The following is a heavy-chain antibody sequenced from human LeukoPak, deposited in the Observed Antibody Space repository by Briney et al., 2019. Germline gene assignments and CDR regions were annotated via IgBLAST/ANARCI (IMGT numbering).Heavy chain of an antibody. CDR3: AKVNSETYYAWFDP. Sequence: GGSLRLSCAASGFTFSNYAMSWIRQAPGKGLEWVSAISGSGGSTNYADSVKGRFTISRDNSKNTLYLQMNSLRAEDTAVYYCAKVNSETYYAWFDPWGQGTLVTVSS. CDR2: ISGSGGST. CDR1: GFTFSNYA. D-gene: IGHD1-26*01. J-gene: IGHJ5*02. V-gene: IGHV3-23*01.